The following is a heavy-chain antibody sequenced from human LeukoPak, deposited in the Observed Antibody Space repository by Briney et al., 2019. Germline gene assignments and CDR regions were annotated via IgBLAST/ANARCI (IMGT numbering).Heavy chain of an antibody. Sequence: ASVKVSCKASGYTFTSYYMHWVRQAPGQGLEWMGIINPSGGSTSYAHKFQGRVTMTRDMSTSTVYMELSSLRSEDTAVYYCARGAHVRMYDSNHNCFDPWGQGTLVTVSS. J-gene: IGHJ5*02. CDR1: GYTFTSYY. V-gene: IGHV1-46*01. CDR2: INPSGGST. D-gene: IGHD3-22*01. CDR3: ARGAHVRMYDSNHNCFDP.